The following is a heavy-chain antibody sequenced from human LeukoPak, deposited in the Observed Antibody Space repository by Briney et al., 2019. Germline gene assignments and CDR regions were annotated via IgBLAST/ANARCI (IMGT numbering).Heavy chain of an antibody. Sequence: QPGRSKISCSAASGFTFSSYGRHCVRQAPGKGLEWVAFIAEDGSNEKYTDSVKGRFTISRDNSNNTLYLRMNSLRAVDTGVYYYAKDRETTSSGPFDYWGQAAL. J-gene: IGHJ4*02. CDR1: GFTFSSYG. CDR3: AKDRETTSSGPFDY. V-gene: IGHV3-30*18. CDR2: IAEDGSNE. D-gene: IGHD1-1*01.